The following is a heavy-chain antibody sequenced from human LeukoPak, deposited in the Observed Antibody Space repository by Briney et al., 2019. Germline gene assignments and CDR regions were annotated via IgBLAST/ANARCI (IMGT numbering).Heavy chain of an antibody. CDR2: ISAYNGNT. CDR1: GYTFTSYG. J-gene: IGHJ5*02. CDR3: ARDRIAARPENWLDP. D-gene: IGHD6-6*01. V-gene: IGHV1-18*01. Sequence: ASVKVSCKASGYTFTSYGISWVRQAPGQGLEWMGWISAYNGNTNYAQKLQGRVTMTTDTSTSTAYMELRSLRSDDTAVYYCARDRIAARPENWLDPWGQGTLVTVSS.